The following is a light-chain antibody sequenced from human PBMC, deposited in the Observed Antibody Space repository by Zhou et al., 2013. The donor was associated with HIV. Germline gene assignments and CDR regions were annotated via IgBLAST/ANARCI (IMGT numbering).Light chain of an antibody. CDR2: DAS. Sequence: DIQMTQSPSSLSASVGDRVTITCRASQSISSNLNWYQQKAGKAPKLLIYDASSLQRGVPSRFSGSGSGTDFTLTISSLQPEDFATYYCQQSYSTPYTFGQGTKLEIK. V-gene: IGKV1-39*01. CDR3: QQSYSTPYT. CDR1: QSISSN. J-gene: IGKJ2*01.